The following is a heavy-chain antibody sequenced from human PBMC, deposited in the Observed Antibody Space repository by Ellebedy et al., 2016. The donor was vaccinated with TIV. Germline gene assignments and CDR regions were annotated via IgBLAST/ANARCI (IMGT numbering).Heavy chain of an antibody. V-gene: IGHV1-3*01. CDR3: ARDYGWSNIAGGDY. Sequence: AASVKVSCKASGYTFITSGLHWVRQAPGQSLEWMGYINAANGNTEYSEKFQGRVTITRDTSARTTYMELSSLTSEDTAVYYCARDYGWSNIAGGDYWGQGTLVTIST. D-gene: IGHD3-16*01. J-gene: IGHJ4*02. CDR2: INAANGNT. CDR1: GYTFITSG.